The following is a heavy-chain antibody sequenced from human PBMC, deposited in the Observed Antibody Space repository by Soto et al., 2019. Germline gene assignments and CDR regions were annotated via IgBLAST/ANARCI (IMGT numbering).Heavy chain of an antibody. J-gene: IGHJ5*02. D-gene: IGHD6-6*01. CDR2: IIPILGIA. CDR3: AREEQLVQYNWFDP. CDR1: GGTFSSYT. Sequence: SVKVSCKASGGTFSSYTISWVRQAPGQGLEWMGRIIPILGIANYAQKFQGRVTITADKSTSTAYMELSSLRSEDTAVYYCAREEQLVQYNWFDPWGQGTLVAVSS. V-gene: IGHV1-69*04.